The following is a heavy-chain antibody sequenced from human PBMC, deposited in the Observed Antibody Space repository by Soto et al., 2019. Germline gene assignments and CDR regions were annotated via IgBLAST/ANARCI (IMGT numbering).Heavy chain of an antibody. CDR2: IYYTGSN. V-gene: IGHV4-59*01. D-gene: IGHD3-9*01. CDR1: GDSISTYY. Sequence: QVQLQESGPGLVKPSETLSLTCTVSGDSISTYYWSWVRQPPGKGPEWIGHIYYTGSNNYNSSLMGRVTISVDTSKNQFSLKLSSVTAADTAVYYCARGRYDVLTGYYPWSYHYYMDVWGKGTTVTVSS. CDR3: ARGRYDVLTGYYPWSYHYYMDV. J-gene: IGHJ6*03.